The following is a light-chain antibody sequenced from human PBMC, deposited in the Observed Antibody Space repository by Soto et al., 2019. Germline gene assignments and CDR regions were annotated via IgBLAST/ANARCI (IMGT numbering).Light chain of an antibody. V-gene: IGKV1-5*01. Sequence: DIQMTQSPSTLSSFVGDRVTITFRASQSIGRWLAWYQQKPGKAPKLLIYDASSLESGVPSRFSGSGSGTEFTLTISSLQPDDFATYYCQHYNSYSEAFGQGTKV. CDR3: QHYNSYSEA. J-gene: IGKJ1*01. CDR1: QSIGRW. CDR2: DAS.